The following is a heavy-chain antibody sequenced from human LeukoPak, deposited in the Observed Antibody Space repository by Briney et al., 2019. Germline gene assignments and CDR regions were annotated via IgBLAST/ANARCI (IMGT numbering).Heavy chain of an antibody. CDR1: GGSITNYY. Sequence: SETLSLTCTVSGGSITNYYWGWIRQPPGKGLEWIGYIYYSGNTNNNPSLKSRVTISVDTSKNQFSLKLSSVTAADTAVYYCASHIAAAGPKHYYGMDVWGQGTTITVSS. J-gene: IGHJ6*02. V-gene: IGHV4-59*08. CDR3: ASHIAAAGPKHYYGMDV. D-gene: IGHD6-13*01. CDR2: IYYSGNT.